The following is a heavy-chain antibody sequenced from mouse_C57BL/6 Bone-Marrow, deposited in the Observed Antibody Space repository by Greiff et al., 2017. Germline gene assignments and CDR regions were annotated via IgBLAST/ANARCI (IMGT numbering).Heavy chain of an antibody. CDR1: GYTFTSYW. CDR2: IDPSDSYT. J-gene: IGHJ2*01. Sequence: QVQLQQPGAELVKPGASVKLSCKASGYTFTSYWMQWVKQRPGQGLEWIGEIDPSDSYTNYNQQFKGKATLTVDTSSSTAYMQLSSLTSEDSAVYYCARDYGSSYGYWGQGTTLTVSS. CDR3: ARDYGSSYGY. V-gene: IGHV1-50*01. D-gene: IGHD1-1*01.